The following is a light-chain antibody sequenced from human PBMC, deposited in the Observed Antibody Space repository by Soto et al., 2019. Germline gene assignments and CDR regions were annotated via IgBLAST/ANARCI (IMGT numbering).Light chain of an antibody. Sequence: QSALTQPPSASGSPGQSVTISCTGTSSDVGDYNYVSWYQQHPGKAPKLMIYEVSKRPSGVPDRFSGSKSGNTASLTVSGFQAEDEADYYCISYAGSNNWVFGGGTKLTVL. CDR3: ISYAGSNNWV. V-gene: IGLV2-8*01. CDR1: SSDVGDYNY. J-gene: IGLJ3*02. CDR2: EVS.